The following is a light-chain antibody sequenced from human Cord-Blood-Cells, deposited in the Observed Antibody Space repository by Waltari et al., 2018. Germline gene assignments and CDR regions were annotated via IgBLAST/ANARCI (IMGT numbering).Light chain of an antibody. CDR2: EVS. J-gene: IGLJ3*02. CDR1: SSDVGGYNY. V-gene: IGLV2-8*01. Sequence: SALTQPPSASGSPGQSVTISCTGTSSDVGGYNYVSWYQQPPGKAPKLMIYEVSKLPSGVPDRFSGSKSGNTASLTVSGLQAEDEADYYCSSYAGSNNWVFGGGTKLTVL. CDR3: SSYAGSNNWV.